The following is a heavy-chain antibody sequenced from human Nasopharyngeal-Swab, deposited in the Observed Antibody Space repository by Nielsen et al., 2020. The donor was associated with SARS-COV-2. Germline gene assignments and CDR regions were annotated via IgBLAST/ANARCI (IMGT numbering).Heavy chain of an antibody. CDR3: ARGYYYDSSGYRPRGMDV. CDR1: GFTFSSYA. D-gene: IGHD3-22*01. J-gene: IGHJ6*02. CDR2: ISGSGGST. V-gene: IGHV3-23*01. Sequence: GESLKISCAASGFTFSSYAMSWVRQAPGKGLEWVSAISGSGGSTYYADSVKGRFTISRDNSKNTLYLQMNSLRAGDTAVYYCARGYYYDSSGYRPRGMDVWGQGTTVTVSS.